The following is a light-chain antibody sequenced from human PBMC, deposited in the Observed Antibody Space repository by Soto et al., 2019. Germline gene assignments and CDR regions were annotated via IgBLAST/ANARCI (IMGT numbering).Light chain of an antibody. J-gene: IGLJ1*01. CDR2: EVN. CDR1: SSNVGIYKL. CDR3: SSYAGSSNV. Sequence: QSALTQPASVSGSPGQSITISCTGTSSNVGIYKLVSWYQQHPAKAPKLMIYEVNKRPSGVPDRFSGSKSGNTASLTVSGLQAEDEDDYYCSSYAGSSNVFGTGTKVTVL. V-gene: IGLV2-14*02.